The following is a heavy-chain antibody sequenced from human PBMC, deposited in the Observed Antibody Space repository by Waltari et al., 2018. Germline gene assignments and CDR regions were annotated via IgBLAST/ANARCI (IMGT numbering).Heavy chain of an antibody. Sequence: QVQLQESGPGLVKPSEPLSLTCTVSTDSFDSSYWNWIRQPPGKGLEWIGNINYSGSPNYNPSLKDRVTISIDTSKNQFSLQLTSVTATDTAVYYCARGYWFDFWGQGTLVTVSS. CDR2: INYSGSP. CDR3: ARGYWFDF. V-gene: IGHV4-59*13. J-gene: IGHJ5*01. CDR1: TDSFDSSY.